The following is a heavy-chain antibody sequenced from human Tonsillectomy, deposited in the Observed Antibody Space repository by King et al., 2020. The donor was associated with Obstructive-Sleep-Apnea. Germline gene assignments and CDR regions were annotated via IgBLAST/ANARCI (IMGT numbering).Heavy chain of an antibody. D-gene: IGHD3-16*01. CDR2: IRIKAYGGTT. CDR1: GFTFGDYG. V-gene: IGHV3-49*03. CDR3: SRVMDDYVWGSYYY. J-gene: IGHJ4*02. Sequence: VQLVESGGGLVRPGRSLRLSCSASGFTFGDYGMSWFRQAPGKGLEWVGFIRIKAYGGTTEYAASVKGRFTISRDDSKSIAYLQMNSLKTEDTAIYYCSRVMDDYVWGSYYYWGQGTLVTVSS.